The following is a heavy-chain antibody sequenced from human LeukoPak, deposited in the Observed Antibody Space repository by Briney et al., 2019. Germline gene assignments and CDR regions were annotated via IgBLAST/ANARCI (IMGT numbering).Heavy chain of an antibody. CDR2: IFYNGNT. J-gene: IGHJ3*02. V-gene: IGHV4-31*03. D-gene: IGHD3-22*01. CDR3: VRNFDSYNAFDI. Sequence: PSETPSLTCTVSGGSISIGGYYWSWIRQHPGKGLEWIGYIFYNGNTYYNPSLKSRLTISGDTSENQFSLKLSSVTATDTAVYYCVRNFDSYNAFDIWGQGTMVTVSS. CDR1: GGSISIGGYY.